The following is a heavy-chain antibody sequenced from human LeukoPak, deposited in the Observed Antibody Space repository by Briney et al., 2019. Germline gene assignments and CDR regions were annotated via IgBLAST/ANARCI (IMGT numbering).Heavy chain of an antibody. V-gene: IGHV3-23*01. Sequence: GGSLRLSCAASGFTFSSYAMSWVRQAPGKGLEWVSAISGSGGSTYYADSVKGRFTISRDNSKNTLYLQMNSLRAEDTAVYYCAKDHRVVVMSYRGDFGYWGQGTLVTVSS. CDR2: ISGSGGST. J-gene: IGHJ4*02. CDR1: GFTFSSYA. CDR3: AKDHRVVVMSYRGDFGY. D-gene: IGHD3-22*01.